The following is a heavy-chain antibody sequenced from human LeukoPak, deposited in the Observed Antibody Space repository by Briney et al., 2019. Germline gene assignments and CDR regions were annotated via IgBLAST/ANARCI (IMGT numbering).Heavy chain of an antibody. CDR3: AKEDHFAS. CDR2: ITWNSGSI. Sequence: GRSLRLSCAASGFTFDDYTMHWVRQAPGKGLVWVSGITWNSGSIGYADSVRGRFTISRDNAKNSLYLEMNSLRAEDTALYYCAKEDHFASWGQGTLVTVSS. V-gene: IGHV3-9*01. CDR1: GFTFDDYT. J-gene: IGHJ4*02.